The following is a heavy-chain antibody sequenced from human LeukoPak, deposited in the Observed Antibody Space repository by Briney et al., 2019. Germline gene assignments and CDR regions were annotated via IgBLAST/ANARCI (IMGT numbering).Heavy chain of an antibody. Sequence: SETLSLTCAVYGGSFNTYYWNWIRQSPGKGLEWIGEINHTGTTNYNPSLKGRFTISVDTSKNQFSLKLSSVTAADTAVYYCARDLEYYDSSGYEPYYYYMDVWGKGTTVTVSS. CDR1: GGSFNTYY. CDR2: INHTGTT. CDR3: ARDLEYYDSSGYEPYYYYMDV. D-gene: IGHD3-22*01. V-gene: IGHV4-34*01. J-gene: IGHJ6*03.